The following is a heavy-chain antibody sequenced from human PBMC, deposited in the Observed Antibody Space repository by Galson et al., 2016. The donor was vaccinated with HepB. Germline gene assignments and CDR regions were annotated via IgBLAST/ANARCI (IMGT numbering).Heavy chain of an antibody. CDR1: GYTFNTHY. Sequence: SVKVSCKASGYTFNTHYIHWVRQAPGQGLDWMGIINPRDAKTTYEQNFQVRINMTTDTSTSTVYMELNSLTSEDTAVYFCTRGTFGGIGTDFWGQGTLVTVSS. D-gene: IGHD3-16*01. CDR3: TRGTFGGIGTDF. V-gene: IGHV1-46*02. CDR2: INPRDAKT. J-gene: IGHJ4*02.